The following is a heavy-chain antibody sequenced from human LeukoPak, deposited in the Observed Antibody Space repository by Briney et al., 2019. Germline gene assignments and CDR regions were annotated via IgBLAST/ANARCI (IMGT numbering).Heavy chain of an antibody. CDR3: AREKGGADDAFDI. Sequence: ASVKVSCKASGGTFSSYTISWVRQAPGQGLEWMGRIIPILGIANYAQKFQGRVTITADKSTSTAYMELSSLRSEDTAVYCCAREKGGADDAFDIWGQGTMVTVSS. V-gene: IGHV1-69*04. CDR1: GGTFSSYT. CDR2: IIPILGIA. D-gene: IGHD1-26*01. J-gene: IGHJ3*02.